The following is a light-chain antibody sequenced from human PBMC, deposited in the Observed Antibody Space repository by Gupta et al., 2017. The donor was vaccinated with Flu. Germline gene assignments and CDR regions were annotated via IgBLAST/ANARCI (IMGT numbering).Light chain of an antibody. Sequence: QSPLPQPASLSVSPGQSITISCTGTSSAVGGYNYVSWYQQHPGKAPKLMTYEVSNRPSGVSNRFSGSKSGNTASLTISGLQAEDEADYYCSSYTSSSTLVVFGGGTKLTVL. CDR3: SSYTSSSTLVV. V-gene: IGLV2-14*01. CDR2: EVS. J-gene: IGLJ2*01. CDR1: SSAVGGYNY.